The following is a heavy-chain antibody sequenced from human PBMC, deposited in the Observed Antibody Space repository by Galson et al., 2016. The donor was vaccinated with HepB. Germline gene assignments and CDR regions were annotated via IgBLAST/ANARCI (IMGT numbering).Heavy chain of an antibody. Sequence: SLRLSCAASGFAFSSPWMTWVRQAPAKGLEWVANINQHVIEKYYVDSVKGRFTISRDNAKNSLFLQMNSLRDDDTAIYYCARELDGRAFDIWGQGTMVTVSS. CDR2: INQHVIEK. D-gene: IGHD5-24*01. CDR1: GFAFSSPW. V-gene: IGHV3-7*04. J-gene: IGHJ3*02. CDR3: ARELDGRAFDI.